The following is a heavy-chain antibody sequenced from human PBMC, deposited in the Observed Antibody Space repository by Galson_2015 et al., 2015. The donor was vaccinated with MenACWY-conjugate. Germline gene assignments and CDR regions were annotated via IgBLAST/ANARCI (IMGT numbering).Heavy chain of an antibody. CDR3: ASAGHRLNSSSPRRGGFPTVI. D-gene: IGHD6-6*01. J-gene: IGHJ4*02. CDR1: GYSFTSYW. V-gene: IGHV5-51*03. Sequence: QSGAEVKKPGESLKIACKGSGYSFTSYWIGWVRQMPGKGLEWMGIIYPGDSDTRYSPSFQGQVTISADKSISTAYLQWSSLKASDTAMYYCASAGHRLNSSSPRRGGFPTVIWGQGTLVTVSS. CDR2: IYPGDSDT.